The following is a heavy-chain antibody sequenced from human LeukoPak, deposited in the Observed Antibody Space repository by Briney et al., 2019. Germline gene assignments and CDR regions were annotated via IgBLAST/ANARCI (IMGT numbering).Heavy chain of an antibody. J-gene: IGHJ6*03. CDR2: INHSGST. V-gene: IGHV4-34*01. CDR3: ARRRVYCSGGSCYVYYYYMDV. CDR1: GGSFSGYY. Sequence: SETLSLTCAVYGGSFSGYYWSWIRQPPGKGLERIGEINHSGSTNYNPSLKSRVTISVDTSKNQFSLKLSSVTAADTAVYYCARRRVYCSGGSCYVYYYYMDVWGKGTTVTVSS. D-gene: IGHD2-15*01.